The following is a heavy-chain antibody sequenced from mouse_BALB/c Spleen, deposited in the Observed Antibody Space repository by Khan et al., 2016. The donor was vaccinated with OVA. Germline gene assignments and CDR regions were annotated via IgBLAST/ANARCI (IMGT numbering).Heavy chain of an antibody. CDR1: GFSLTSYG. D-gene: IGHD1-1*01. J-gene: IGHJ1*01. Sequence: QVQLKQSGPGLVAPSQSLSITCTVSGFSLTSYGVHWVRQPPGKGLEWLGVIWTGGSTNYNSALRSRLTINKDNSKSQVFLKMNNLQTDDTAMYYCARDRGSSHWYFDVWGAGTTVTVSS. V-gene: IGHV2-9*02. CDR3: ARDRGSSHWYFDV. CDR2: IWTGGST.